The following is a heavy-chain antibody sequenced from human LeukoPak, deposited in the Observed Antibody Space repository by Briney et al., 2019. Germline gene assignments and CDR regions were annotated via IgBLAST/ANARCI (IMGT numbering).Heavy chain of an antibody. J-gene: IGHJ4*02. CDR3: ARDTYNYGSSAYYFDY. Sequence: SETLSLTCTVSGGSISSSSHYWGWIRQPPGKGLEWIGTIYFSGSTYYNPSLKSRVTMSVDTSKNQFSLKLSSVTAADTAVYYCARDTYNYGSSAYYFDYWGQGTLVTVSS. CDR2: IYFSGST. V-gene: IGHV4-39*07. CDR1: GGSISSSSHY. D-gene: IGHD5-18*01.